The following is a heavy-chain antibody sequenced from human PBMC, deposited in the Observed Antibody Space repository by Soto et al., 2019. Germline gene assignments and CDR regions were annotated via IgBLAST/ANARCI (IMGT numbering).Heavy chain of an antibody. J-gene: IGHJ4*02. Sequence: QVQLVQSGAEVKKPGASVKVSCKASGYTFTSYGISWARQAPGQGLEWMGWISAYNGNTNYAQKLQGRVTMTTDTATSTAYRELRSLRCDDTAVYYCAREREEITMVRGVLVFDYWGQGTLVTVAS. CDR3: AREREEITMVRGVLVFDY. D-gene: IGHD3-10*01. CDR2: ISAYNGNT. V-gene: IGHV1-18*01. CDR1: GYTFTSYG.